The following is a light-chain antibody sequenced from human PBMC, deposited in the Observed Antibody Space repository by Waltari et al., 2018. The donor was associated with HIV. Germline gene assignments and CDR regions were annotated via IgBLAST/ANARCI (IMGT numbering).Light chain of an antibody. J-gene: IGLJ3*02. V-gene: IGLV3-25*03. Sequence: SYELTQPPSVSVSPGQTARITCSGDALPKQYASWYQQKPGQAPVLVIYKDSERPSGIPERFSGSSSGTTVTLTISGVQAEDEADYYCQSADSSGTYQGVFGGGTKLTVL. CDR1: ALPKQY. CDR3: QSADSSGTYQGV. CDR2: KDS.